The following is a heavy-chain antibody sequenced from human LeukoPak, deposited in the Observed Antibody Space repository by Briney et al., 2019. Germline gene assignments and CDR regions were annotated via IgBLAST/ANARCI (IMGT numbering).Heavy chain of an antibody. J-gene: IGHJ6*03. CDR2: IYDSGST. V-gene: IGHV4-59*11. CDR1: GGSISAHY. CDR3: AKTLRDLFSSYYYYYMDV. D-gene: IGHD3-10*01. Sequence: SETLSLTCTVSGGSISAHYWSWIRQPPGKGPEWIGYIYDSGSTNYNPSPKSRVTISVDTSTVQFSLKLSSVTAADAAVYYCAKTLRDLFSSYYYYYMDVWGKGTTVTVSS.